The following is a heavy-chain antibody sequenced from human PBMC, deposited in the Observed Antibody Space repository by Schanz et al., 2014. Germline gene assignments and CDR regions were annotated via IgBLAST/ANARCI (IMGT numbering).Heavy chain of an antibody. CDR1: GASISFYD. D-gene: IGHD1-26*01. Sequence: QVQLQESGPGLVKPSETLSLTCTVSGASISFYDWNWIRQSPGKGLEWIGYIYHSGGPIYNPSLQGRHTNTMTTDKTPFSFRRGSVTAADTAMYFCARQGDVYRLDYWGQGTLVTVTS. J-gene: IGHJ4*02. CDR2: IYHSGGP. CDR3: ARQGDVYRLDY. V-gene: IGHV4-59*08.